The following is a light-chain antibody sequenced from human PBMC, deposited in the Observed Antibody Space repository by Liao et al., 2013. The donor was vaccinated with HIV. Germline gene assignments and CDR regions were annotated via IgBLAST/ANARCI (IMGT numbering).Light chain of an antibody. CDR1: NIASKS. J-gene: IGLJ3*02. CDR2: YDR. V-gene: IGLV3-21*04. Sequence: SYELTQPPSVSVAPGETAKITCGETNIASKSVQWYQQKPGQAPVLVIYYDRVRPSGIPERFSASNSGSDPRNTATLTISRVEAGDEADYYCQVWDSDNDHAVFGGGTKLTVL. CDR3: QVWDSDNDHAV.